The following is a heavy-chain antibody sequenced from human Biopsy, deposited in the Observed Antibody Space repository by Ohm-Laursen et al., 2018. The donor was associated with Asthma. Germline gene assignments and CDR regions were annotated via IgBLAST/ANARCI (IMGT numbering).Heavy chain of an antibody. CDR1: GYTFIHYA. Sequence: ASVKVSCKPSGYTFIHYAIHWVRQAPGQRLEWMGWINAGNGNTKYSQKFQGRVSITRDTSASTAYMELRSLRSEDTATYYCARMYYDFLTGQVKDVFGVWGQGTMVTVSS. D-gene: IGHD3-9*01. CDR2: INAGNGNT. CDR3: ARMYYDFLTGQVKDVFGV. J-gene: IGHJ3*01. V-gene: IGHV1-3*01.